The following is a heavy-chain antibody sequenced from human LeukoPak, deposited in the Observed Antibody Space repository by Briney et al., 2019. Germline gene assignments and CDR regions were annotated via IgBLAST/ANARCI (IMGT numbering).Heavy chain of an antibody. CDR1: GGSISTYY. Sequence: SETLSLTCTVSGGSISTYYWSWIRQPAGKGLEWIGRIYTSGSTSYNPSLKSRVTMSVDTSKNQFSLKVSSVTAADTAVYYCAREGTGSGSDWYRPFDYWGQGTLVTVSS. CDR2: IYTSGST. D-gene: IGHD2-21*01. CDR3: AREGTGSGSDWYRPFDY. V-gene: IGHV4-4*07. J-gene: IGHJ4*02.